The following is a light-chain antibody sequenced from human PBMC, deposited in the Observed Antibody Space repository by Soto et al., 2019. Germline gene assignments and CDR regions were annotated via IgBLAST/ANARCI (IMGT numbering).Light chain of an antibody. V-gene: IGKV3-15*01. J-gene: IGKJ2*01. CDR1: QSVSSN. CDR3: QQYNNWPPLYT. Sequence: EIVMTQSPATLYVSPGERATLSCRASQSVSSNLAWYQQKPGQAPRLIIYGASTRATGFPARFSGSGSGTEFTLTISSLQSEDFAVYYCQQYNNWPPLYTFGQGTKLEIK. CDR2: GAS.